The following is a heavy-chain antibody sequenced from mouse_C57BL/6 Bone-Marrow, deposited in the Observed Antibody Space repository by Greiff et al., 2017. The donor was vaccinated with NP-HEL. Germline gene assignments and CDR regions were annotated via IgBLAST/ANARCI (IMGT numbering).Heavy chain of an antibody. CDR1: GYSFTSYY. J-gene: IGHJ3*01. CDR3: ARTRGGQLDFAY. Sequence: QVQLQQSGPELVKPGASVKISCKASGYSFTSYYIHWVKQRPGQGLEWIGWIYPGSGNTKYNEKFKGKATLTADTSSSTAYMQLSSLTSEDYSVYYCARTRGGQLDFAYWGRGTLVTVTA. CDR2: IYPGSGNT. V-gene: IGHV1-66*01. D-gene: IGHD3-2*01.